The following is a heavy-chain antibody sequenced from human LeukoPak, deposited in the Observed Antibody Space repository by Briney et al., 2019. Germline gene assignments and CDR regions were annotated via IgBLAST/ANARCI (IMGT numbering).Heavy chain of an antibody. CDR3: ASIEGAHDAFDI. J-gene: IGHJ3*02. CDR1: GGSVSSYY. Sequence: PSETLSLTCTVSGGSVSSYYWSWIRQPPGKGLEWIGYIYYSGSTNYNPPLKSQVTISVDTSKNQFSLKLSSVTAADTAVYYCASIEGAHDAFDIWGQGTMVTVSS. D-gene: IGHD1-26*01. CDR2: IYYSGST. V-gene: IGHV4-59*02.